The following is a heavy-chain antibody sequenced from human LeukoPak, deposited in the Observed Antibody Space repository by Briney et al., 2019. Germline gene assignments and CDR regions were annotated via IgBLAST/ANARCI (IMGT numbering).Heavy chain of an antibody. D-gene: IGHD3-10*01. CDR2: IIPILGIA. V-gene: IGHV1-69*04. CDR1: GGTFSSYA. Sequence: GASVKVSCKASGGTFSSYAISWVRQAPGQGLEWMGRIIPILGIANYAQKFQGRVTITADKSTSTAYMELSSLRSEDTAVYYCARDKSADYYGSGTDYWGQGTLVTVSS. J-gene: IGHJ4*02. CDR3: ARDKSADYYGSGTDY.